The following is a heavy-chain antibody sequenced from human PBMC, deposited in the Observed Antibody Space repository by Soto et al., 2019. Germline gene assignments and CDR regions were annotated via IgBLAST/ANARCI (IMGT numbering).Heavy chain of an antibody. CDR3: ARLEWLSLAAWFDP. CDR1: GYSFTNYW. Sequence: GESLKISCKGSGYSFTNYWIGSVRQMPGKGLEWMGMIYPDDSDTKYSPSFQGQVTFSADKSINTAYLQWSSLKASDTAIYYCARLEWLSLAAWFDPWGHGTLVTYSS. J-gene: IGHJ5*02. CDR2: IYPDDSDT. V-gene: IGHV5-51*01. D-gene: IGHD3-3*01.